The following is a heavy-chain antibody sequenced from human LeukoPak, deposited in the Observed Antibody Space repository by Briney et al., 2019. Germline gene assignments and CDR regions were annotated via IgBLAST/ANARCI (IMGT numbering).Heavy chain of an antibody. D-gene: IGHD3-22*01. CDR2: INSDGSST. J-gene: IGHJ4*02. CDR1: GFTLRNYW. V-gene: IGHV3-74*01. CDR3: ARGARYYPVDY. Sequence: GGSLRLSCAASGFTLRNYWMHWVRQAPGKGLVWVSRINSDGSSTSYADSVKGRLTISRDNAKNTLYLQMNSLRAEDTAVYYCARGARYYPVDYWGQGTLVTVSS.